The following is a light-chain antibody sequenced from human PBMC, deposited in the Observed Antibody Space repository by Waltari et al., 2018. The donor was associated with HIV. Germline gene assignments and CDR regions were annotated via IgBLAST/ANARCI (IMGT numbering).Light chain of an antibody. CDR1: QSVSTNY. CDR3: QQFNVWPQT. CDR2: GAS. Sequence: EIVLTQSPGTLSLSPGKRATLSCRASQSVSTNYLAWYQKKFGQAPRLLIYGASSRATGIPDRFSGSGSGTDFTLTINNLESEDCAVYYCQQFNVWPQTFGQGT. V-gene: IGKV3-20*01. J-gene: IGKJ2*01.